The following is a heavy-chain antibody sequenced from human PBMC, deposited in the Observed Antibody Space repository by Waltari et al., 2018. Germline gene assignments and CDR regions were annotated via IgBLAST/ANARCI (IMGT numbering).Heavy chain of an antibody. CDR2: IYYSGST. CDR3: ARLTVVGATRWFDP. Sequence: QLHLQESGPGLVKPSETLSLTCSVSGDSINRSNYYWGWIRQPPGKGLESIGSIYYSGSTYHNPSLKSRVTMSVDTSKNEFYLKLTSVTAADTATYYCARLTVVGATRWFDPWGQGTQVTVSS. D-gene: IGHD1-26*01. V-gene: IGHV4-39*01. J-gene: IGHJ5*02. CDR1: GDSINRSNYY.